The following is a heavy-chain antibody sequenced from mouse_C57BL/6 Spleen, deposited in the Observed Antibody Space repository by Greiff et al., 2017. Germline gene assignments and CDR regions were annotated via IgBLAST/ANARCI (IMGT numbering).Heavy chain of an antibody. CDR2: ISSGSSTI. CDR1: GFTFSDYG. J-gene: IGHJ2*01. Sequence: DVKLVESGGGLVKPGGSLKLSCAASGFTFSDYGMHWVRQAPEKGLEWVAYISSGSSTIYYADTVKGRFTISRDNAKNTLFLQMTSLRSEDTAMYYCARGLYDYFDYWGQGTTLTVSS. D-gene: IGHD2-3*01. V-gene: IGHV5-17*01. CDR3: ARGLYDYFDY.